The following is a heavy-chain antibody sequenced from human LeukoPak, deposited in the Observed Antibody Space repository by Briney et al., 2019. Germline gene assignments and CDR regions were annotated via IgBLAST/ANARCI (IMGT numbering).Heavy chain of an antibody. CDR2: IWYDGSNK. CDR3: AKLPAPWGDYVYFEY. D-gene: IGHD3-16*01. V-gene: IGHV3-33*06. CDR1: GFTFSSYV. Sequence: GGSLRLSCAASGFTFSSYVMHWVRQAPGKGLEWVAVIWYDGSNKYYADSVKGRFTISRDNSKNTLYLQMTSLRAEDSALYYCAKLPAPWGDYVYFEYWGQGTLVTVSS. J-gene: IGHJ4*02.